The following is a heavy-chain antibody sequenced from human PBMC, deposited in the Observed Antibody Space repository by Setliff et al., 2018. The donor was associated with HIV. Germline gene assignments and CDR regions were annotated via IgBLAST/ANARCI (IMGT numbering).Heavy chain of an antibody. CDR2: IYNSAST. Sequence: SETLSLTCTVSGDSISTDYWTWIRQPPGKGLEWIGYIYNSASTSYNPSLKSRVTISVDTSKNQFSLKLSSVTAADTAVCYCARHSPSDYWGQGTLVTVSS. V-gene: IGHV4-59*08. J-gene: IGHJ4*02. CDR3: ARHSPSDY. CDR1: GDSISTDY.